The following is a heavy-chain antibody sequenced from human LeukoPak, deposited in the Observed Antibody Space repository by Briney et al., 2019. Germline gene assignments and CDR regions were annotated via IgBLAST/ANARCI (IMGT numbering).Heavy chain of an antibody. CDR3: ARETVVVVAATYHKWFDP. V-gene: IGHV4-4*07. CDR2: IYTSGST. J-gene: IGHJ5*02. D-gene: IGHD2-15*01. CDR1: GGSISSDY. Sequence: PSETLSLTCTVSGGSISSDYWSWIRQPAGKGLEWIGRIYTSGSTNYNPSLKSRVTMSVDTSKNQFSLKLSSVTAADTAVYFCARETVVVVAATYHKWFDPWGQGTLVTVSS.